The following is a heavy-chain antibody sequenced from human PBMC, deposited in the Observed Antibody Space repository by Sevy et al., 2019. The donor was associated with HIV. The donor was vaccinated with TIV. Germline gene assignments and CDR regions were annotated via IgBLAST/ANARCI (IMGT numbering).Heavy chain of an antibody. CDR3: PTLYSGSYYRFDY. Sequence: GGSLRLSCAASGFTFSSYAMSWVRQAPGKGLEWVSAISGSGGSTYYADSVKGRFTISRDNSKNTLYLQMNSLRAEDTAVYYCPTLYSGSYYRFDYWCQGTLVTVSS. J-gene: IGHJ4*02. CDR1: GFTFSSYA. CDR2: ISGSGGST. V-gene: IGHV3-23*01. D-gene: IGHD1-26*01.